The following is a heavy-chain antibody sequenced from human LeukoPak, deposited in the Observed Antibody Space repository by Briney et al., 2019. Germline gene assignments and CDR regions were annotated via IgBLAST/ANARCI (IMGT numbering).Heavy chain of an antibody. V-gene: IGHV4-34*01. CDR2: INHSGST. Sequence: SETLSLTCSVYGGSFSGHYWSWIRQPPGKGLEWIGEINHSGSTNYNPSLKSRFAISIDTSKNQFSLKLRSVTAADTAVYYCTRGPLWVKERLFDPWGQGTLVTVSS. CDR3: TRGPLWVKERLFDP. CDR1: GGSFSGHY. J-gene: IGHJ5*02. D-gene: IGHD3-16*01.